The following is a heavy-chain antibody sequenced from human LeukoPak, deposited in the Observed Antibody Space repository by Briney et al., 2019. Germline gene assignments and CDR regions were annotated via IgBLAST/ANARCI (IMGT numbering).Heavy chain of an antibody. J-gene: IGHJ6*02. CDR1: GYTFTDYY. CDR3: EKNGDYGYVMDV. CDR2: FNPDSGAP. Sequence: ASVTVSFKASGYTFTDYYMHSVLQPPGQGLAWVGSFNPDSGAPKNAQKLHNRVTITRHTSINKADLQVSRVIGDDTAVYYWEKNGDYGYVMDVWGQGTTVTVSS. V-gene: IGHV1-2*02. D-gene: IGHD4-17*01.